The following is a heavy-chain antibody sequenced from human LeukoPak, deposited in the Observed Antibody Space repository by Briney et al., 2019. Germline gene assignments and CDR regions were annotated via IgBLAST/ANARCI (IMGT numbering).Heavy chain of an antibody. CDR1: GFTFDDYA. V-gene: IGHV3-9*01. CDR3: AKVLIAVAGTGSFDY. CDR2: ISWNSGSI. J-gene: IGHJ4*02. Sequence: SLRLSCAASGFTFDDYAMHWVRQAPGKGLEWVSGISWNSGSIGYADSVKGRFTISRDNAKNSLYLQMNSLRAEDTALYYCAKVLIAVAGTGSFDYWGQGTLVTVSS. D-gene: IGHD6-19*01.